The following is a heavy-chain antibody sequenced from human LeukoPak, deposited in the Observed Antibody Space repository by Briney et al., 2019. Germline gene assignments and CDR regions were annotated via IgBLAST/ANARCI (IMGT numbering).Heavy chain of an antibody. D-gene: IGHD3-3*01. V-gene: IGHV1-18*01. CDR2: ISAYNSNT. J-gene: IGHJ4*02. CDR3: ARTGLRFLEWLPRDY. CDR1: GYTFTSYG. Sequence: ASVKVSCKASGYTFTSYGISWVRQAPGQGLEWMGWISAYNSNTNYAQKLQGRVTMTTDTSTSTAYMELRSLRSDDTAVYYCARTGLRFLEWLPRDYWGQGTLVTVSS.